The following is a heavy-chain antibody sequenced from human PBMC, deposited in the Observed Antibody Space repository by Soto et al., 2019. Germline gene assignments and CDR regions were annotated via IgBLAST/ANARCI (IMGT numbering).Heavy chain of an antibody. CDR3: AKDRGVYCSGGSCYLNWFDP. J-gene: IGHJ5*02. V-gene: IGHV3-15*07. CDR1: GFTFSNAW. Sequence: GGSLRLSCAASGFTFSNAWINWVRQAPGKGLEWVGRIKSKTDGGTTDYAEPVKGRFAISRDDSNNMVYLQMNSLRAEDTAVYYCAKDRGVYCSGGSCYLNWFDPWGRGTLVTVSS. CDR2: IKSKTDGGTT. D-gene: IGHD2-15*01.